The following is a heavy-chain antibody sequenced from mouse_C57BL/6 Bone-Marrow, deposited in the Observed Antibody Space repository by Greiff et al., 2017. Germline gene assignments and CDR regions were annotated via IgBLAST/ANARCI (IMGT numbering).Heavy chain of an antibody. CDR2: IYPGDGDT. CDR1: GYAFSSSW. CDR3: ARRAIVTHWYFDV. J-gene: IGHJ1*03. Sequence: VKLVESGPELVKPGASVKISCKASGYAFSSSWMNWVKQRPGKGLEWIGRIYPGDGDTNYNGKFKGKATLTADKSSSTAYMQLSSLTSEDSAVYFCARRAIVTHWYFDVWGTGTTVTVSS. D-gene: IGHD2-5*01. V-gene: IGHV1-82*01.